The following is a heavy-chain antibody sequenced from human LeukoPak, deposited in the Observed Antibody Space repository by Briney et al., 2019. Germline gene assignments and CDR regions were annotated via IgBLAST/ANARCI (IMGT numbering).Heavy chain of an antibody. CDR3: ARGGYYYGSGTDAFDI. D-gene: IGHD3-10*01. CDR2: MNPNSGNT. J-gene: IGHJ3*02. CDR1: GYTFTSYD. Sequence: ASVKVSCKASGYTFTSYDINWVRQATGQGLEWMGWMNPNSGNTGYAQKFQGRVTMTRNTSISTAYMELSSLRSEDTVVYYCARGGYYYGSGTDAFDIWGQGTMVTVSS. V-gene: IGHV1-8*01.